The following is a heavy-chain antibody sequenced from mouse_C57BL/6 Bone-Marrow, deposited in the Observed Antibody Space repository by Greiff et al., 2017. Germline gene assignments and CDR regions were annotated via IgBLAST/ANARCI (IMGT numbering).Heavy chain of an antibody. J-gene: IGHJ3*01. CDR1: GYTFTSYW. CDR3: ARWGLRLGAWFAY. CDR2: IHPNSGST. D-gene: IGHD2-4*01. V-gene: IGHV1-64*01. Sequence: QVQLQQPGAELVKPGASVKLSCKASGYTFTSYWMHWVKQRPGQGLEWIGMIHPNSGSTNYNEKFKSKATLTVDKSSSTAYMQLSSLTSEDSAVYYCARWGLRLGAWFAYWGQGTLVTVSA.